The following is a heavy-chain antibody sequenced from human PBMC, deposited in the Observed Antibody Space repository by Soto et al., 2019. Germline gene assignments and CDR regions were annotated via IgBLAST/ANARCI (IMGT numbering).Heavy chain of an antibody. CDR2: IYYSGST. Sequence: PSETLSLTCTVSGGSSSSGGYYWSWIRQHPGKGLEWIGYIYYSGSTYYNPSLKSRVTISVDTSKNQFSLKLSSVTAADTAVYYCARDRASPHYGSGSHYFDYWGQGTLVTVSS. D-gene: IGHD3-10*01. CDR3: ARDRASPHYGSGSHYFDY. V-gene: IGHV4-31*03. J-gene: IGHJ4*02. CDR1: GGSSSSGGYY.